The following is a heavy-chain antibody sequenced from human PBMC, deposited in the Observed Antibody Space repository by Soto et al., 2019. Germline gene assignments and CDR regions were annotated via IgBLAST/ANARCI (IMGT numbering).Heavy chain of an antibody. CDR3: ARGIASTISTQLAS. V-gene: IGHV1-69*13. D-gene: IGHD6-13*01. CDR2: IIPIFGAA. Sequence: SVKVSCKASGGTFSNYGINWMRQAPGQGLEWMGGIIPIFGAANYAQKFQGRVTITADESTATTYMELSSLRSEETAIYYCARGIASTISTQLASWGQGTLVTVSS. CDR1: GGTFSNYG. J-gene: IGHJ5*02.